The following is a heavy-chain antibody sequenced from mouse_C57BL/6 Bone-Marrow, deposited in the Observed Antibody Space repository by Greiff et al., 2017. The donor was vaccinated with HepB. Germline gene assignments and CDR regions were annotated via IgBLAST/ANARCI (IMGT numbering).Heavy chain of an antibody. J-gene: IGHJ4*01. V-gene: IGHV5-12*01. CDR2: ISNGGGST. CDR1: GFTFSDYY. CDR3: ARHEDYYGSCYAMEY. Sequence: EVKLVESGGGLVQPGGSLKLSCAASGFTFSDYYMYWVRQTPEKRLEWVAYISNGGGSTYYPDTVKGRFTISRDNAKNTLYLQMSRLKSEDTAMYYCARHEDYYGSCYAMEYWGQGTSVTVSS. D-gene: IGHD1-1*01.